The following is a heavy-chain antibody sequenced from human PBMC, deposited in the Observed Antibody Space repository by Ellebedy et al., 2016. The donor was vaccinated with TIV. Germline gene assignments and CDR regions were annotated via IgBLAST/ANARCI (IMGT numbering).Heavy chain of an antibody. Sequence: ASVKVSCKTFGGRFTSHAISWVRQAPGQGLEWMGGIIPIIDLVNYAQKFQGRVTITADKSTSTGYMELSSLTSEDTALYYCARGRDAYGPLDYWGQGTLVTVSS. J-gene: IGHJ4*02. D-gene: IGHD5-24*01. CDR2: IIPIIDLV. CDR1: GGRFTSHA. V-gene: IGHV1-69*10. CDR3: ARGRDAYGPLDY.